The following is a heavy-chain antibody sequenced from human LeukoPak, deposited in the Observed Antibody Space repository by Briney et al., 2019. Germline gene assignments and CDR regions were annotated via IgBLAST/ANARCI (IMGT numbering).Heavy chain of an antibody. V-gene: IGHV3-66*01. CDR3: AKISGVGSGSYYWFDP. CDR2: IYSGGTT. CDR1: GFTVNSTY. J-gene: IGHJ5*02. Sequence: GGSLRLSCAASGFTVNSTYMSWVRQAPGKGLEWVSIIYSGGTTYYADSVKGRSTISRDNSKNTLFLRMNSLRADDTAVYYCAKISGVGSGSYYWFDPWGQGTLVTVSS. D-gene: IGHD3-10*01.